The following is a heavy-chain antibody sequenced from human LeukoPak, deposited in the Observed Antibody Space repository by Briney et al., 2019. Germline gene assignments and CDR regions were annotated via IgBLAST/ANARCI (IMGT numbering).Heavy chain of an antibody. V-gene: IGHV3-30*18. J-gene: IGHJ4*02. CDR2: ISYDGSNE. Sequence: PGRSLRLSCAASGFTFSSCGMHWVRQAPGRGLEWVAVISYDGSNEYYSDSVKGRFTISRDNSKNTLYLQMNSLRAEDTAVYYCAKGYLGTPLSIDYWGRGTLVTVCS. CDR3: AKGYLGTPLSIDY. D-gene: IGHD7-27*01. CDR1: GFTFSSCG.